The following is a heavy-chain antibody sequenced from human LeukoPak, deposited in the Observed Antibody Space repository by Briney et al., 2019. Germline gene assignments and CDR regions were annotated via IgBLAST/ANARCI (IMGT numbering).Heavy chain of an antibody. Sequence: GRSLRLSCAASVFTFDDYAMHWVRQAPGKGLEWVSGISYNSDTIAYADSVKGRFTISRDNAKNSLYLQMNSLRAEDTALYYCAKDYCGGDCYSGWYFDLWGRGTLVTVSS. D-gene: IGHD2-21*02. CDR2: ISYNSDTI. V-gene: IGHV3-9*01. J-gene: IGHJ2*01. CDR1: VFTFDDYA. CDR3: AKDYCGGDCYSGWYFDL.